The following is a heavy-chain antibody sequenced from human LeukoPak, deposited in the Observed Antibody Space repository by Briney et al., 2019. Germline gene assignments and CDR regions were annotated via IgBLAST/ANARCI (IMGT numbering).Heavy chain of an antibody. CDR2: IIPIFGIP. CDR1: GGTFRTFA. J-gene: IGHJ6*03. V-gene: IGHV1-69*13. Sequence: SVKVSCKASGGTFRTFAISWVRQAPGQGLEWMGGIIPIFGIPDSAQKFQGRLTITADESTTTAYMELSSLRSEDTAIYYCGLSGNYYYYYMDVRGKGTTVTISS. D-gene: IGHD6-25*01. CDR3: GLSGNYYYYYMDV.